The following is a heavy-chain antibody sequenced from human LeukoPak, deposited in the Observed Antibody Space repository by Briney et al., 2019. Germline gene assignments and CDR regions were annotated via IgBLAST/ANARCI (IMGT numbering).Heavy chain of an antibody. V-gene: IGHV3-7*01. CDR2: IKQDGSEK. J-gene: IGHJ5*02. Sequence: GGSLRLSCAASGFTFSSYWMSWVRQAPGKGLEWVANIKQDGSEKYYADSVKGRFTISRDNAKNSLYLQMNSLRAEDTAVYYCACPAWLVGSGWFDPWGQGTLVTVSS. CDR1: GFTFSSYW. CDR3: ACPAWLVGSGWFDP. D-gene: IGHD6-19*01.